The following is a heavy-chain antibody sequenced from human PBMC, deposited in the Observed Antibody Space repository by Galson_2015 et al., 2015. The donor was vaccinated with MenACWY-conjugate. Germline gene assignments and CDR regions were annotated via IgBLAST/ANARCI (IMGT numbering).Heavy chain of an antibody. CDR2: IYDSVTT. J-gene: IGHJ4*02. D-gene: IGHD2/OR15-2a*01. Sequence: SETLSLTCTVSGGSASSSGYYWTWIRQPPGKELEWIGLIYDSVTTKYNPSLKGRVTISLDTSKIQVSLKLSSVAAADTAVYYCAREFSFWGQGTLVTVSS. CDR3: AREFSF. CDR1: GGSASSSGYY. V-gene: IGHV4-61*08.